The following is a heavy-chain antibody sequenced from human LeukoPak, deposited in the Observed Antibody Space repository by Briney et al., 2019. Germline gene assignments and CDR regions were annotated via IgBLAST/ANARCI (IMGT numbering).Heavy chain of an antibody. Sequence: GGSLRLSCAASGFTFSSYAMDWVRQAPGKGLEWVSGISGSGGSTYYADSVKGRFTISRDNSKNTLYLQMNSLRAEDTAVYYCAKIRSQERLSYFDYWGQGTLVTVSS. V-gene: IGHV3-23*01. CDR3: AKIRSQERLSYFDY. J-gene: IGHJ4*02. D-gene: IGHD3-16*02. CDR2: ISGSGGST. CDR1: GFTFSSYA.